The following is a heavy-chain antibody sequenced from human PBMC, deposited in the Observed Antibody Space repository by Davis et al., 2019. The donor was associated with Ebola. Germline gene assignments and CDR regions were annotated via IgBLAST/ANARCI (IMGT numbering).Heavy chain of an antibody. D-gene: IGHD1-7*01. J-gene: IGHJ4*02. V-gene: IGHV3-11*01. CDR2: ISSSGSTI. CDR1: GFTFSDYY. Sequence: GESLKISCAASGFTFSDYYMSWLRQAPGKGLEWVSYISSSGSTIYYADSVKGRFTISRDNAKNSLYLQMNSLRAEDTTVYYCARGAYNWNYARFDYWGQGTLVTVSS. CDR3: ARGAYNWNYARFDY.